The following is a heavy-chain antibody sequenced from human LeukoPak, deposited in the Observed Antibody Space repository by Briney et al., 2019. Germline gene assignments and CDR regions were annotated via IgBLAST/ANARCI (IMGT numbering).Heavy chain of an antibody. V-gene: IGHV3-11*03. Sequence: HGGSLRLSCAASGFTFSDYYMSWIRQAPGKGLEWVSYISSSSSYTKYADSVKGRFTILRDNAKNSLYLQMNSRRAEDTDVYYCARQYCSGGSCYSWFDYWGQGTLVTVSS. CDR1: GFTFSDYY. D-gene: IGHD2-15*01. CDR3: ARQYCSGGSCYSWFDY. CDR2: ISSSSSYT. J-gene: IGHJ4*02.